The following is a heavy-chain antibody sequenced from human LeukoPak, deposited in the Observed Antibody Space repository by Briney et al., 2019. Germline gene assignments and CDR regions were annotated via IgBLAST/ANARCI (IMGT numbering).Heavy chain of an antibody. CDR2: IYHPVDT. CDR3: ARAYSSSWYFNWFDP. J-gene: IGHJ5*02. V-gene: IGHV4-38-2*02. D-gene: IGHD6-13*01. CDR1: GYSISSNYY. Sequence: SETLSLTCTVSGYSISSNYYWAWIRQPPGKGLEWIGSIYHPVDTSYNPSLKSRITMSVDTSKNQYSLNLSSVTAADTAVYYCARAYSSSWYFNWFDPWGQGTLVTVSS.